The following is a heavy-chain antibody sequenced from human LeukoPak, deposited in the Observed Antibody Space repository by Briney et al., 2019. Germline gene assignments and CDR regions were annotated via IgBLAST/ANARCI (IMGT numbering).Heavy chain of an antibody. CDR2: IYSGGST. D-gene: IGHD3-22*01. J-gene: IGHJ4*02. V-gene: IGHV3-53*05. CDR3: ARIHYDSSGYYFWAFDY. CDR1: GFTVSSNY. Sequence: GGSMRLSCAASGFTVSSNYMSWDRQAQGKGLEWVSVIYSGGSTYYADSVKGRFTISRDNSKNTLYLQMNSLRAEDTAVYYCARIHYDSSGYYFWAFDYWGQGTLVTVSS.